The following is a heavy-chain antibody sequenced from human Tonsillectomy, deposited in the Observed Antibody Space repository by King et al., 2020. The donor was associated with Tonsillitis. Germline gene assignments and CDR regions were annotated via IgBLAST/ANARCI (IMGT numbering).Heavy chain of an antibody. Sequence: VQLVESGGGLVQPGGSLRLSFAASGFTFSSYDMHWVRQATGQGLEWVSSIVMYGVTYFPGSVKGRFTISRENAKNSLYLQMNSLRAGDTAVYYCAREPKGYYYGMDVWGQGTTVTVSS. J-gene: IGHJ6*02. CDR3: AREPKGYYYGMDV. CDR1: GFTFSSYD. V-gene: IGHV3-13*01. CDR2: IVMYGVT.